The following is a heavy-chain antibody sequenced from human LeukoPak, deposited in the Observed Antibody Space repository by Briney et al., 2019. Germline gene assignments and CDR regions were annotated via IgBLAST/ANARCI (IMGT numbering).Heavy chain of an antibody. CDR2: IPYDGSNK. J-gene: IGHJ4*02. V-gene: IGHV3-30*18. Sequence: GGSLRLSCAAPGFTFSSYGMHWVRQAPGKGLEWVAVIPYDGSNKYYADSVKGRFTISRDNSKNTLYLQMNSLRAGDTAVYYCAKEMGYSYGDFDYWGQGTLVTVSS. D-gene: IGHD5-18*01. CDR1: GFTFSSYG. CDR3: AKEMGYSYGDFDY.